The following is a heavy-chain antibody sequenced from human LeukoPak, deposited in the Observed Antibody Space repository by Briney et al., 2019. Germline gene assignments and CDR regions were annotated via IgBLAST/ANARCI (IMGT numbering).Heavy chain of an antibody. D-gene: IGHD2-21*02. Sequence: PSETLSLTCTVSGGSISSSSYYWGWIRQPPGKGLEWIGSIYYSGSTYYNPSLKSRVTISVDTSKNQFSLKLSSVTAADTAVYYCARRFGYCGGDCYISYFDYWGQGTLVTVSS. CDR1: GGSISSSSYY. V-gene: IGHV4-39*01. CDR3: ARRFGYCGGDCYISYFDY. J-gene: IGHJ4*02. CDR2: IYYSGST.